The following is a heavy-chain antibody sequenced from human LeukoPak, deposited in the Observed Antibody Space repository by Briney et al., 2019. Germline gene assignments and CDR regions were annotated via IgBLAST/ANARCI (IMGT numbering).Heavy chain of an antibody. V-gene: IGHV3-48*01. D-gene: IGHD6-13*01. Sequence: PGGSLRLSCAASGFTFSDYSMDWVRQAPGKGLEWLSFITSGSDNIHYADSVKGRFTISRDNAKNSLFLRMNNLRPEDTAVYFCARDMSSRSWHAFDYWGQGTLVTVSS. CDR1: GFTFSDYS. CDR3: ARDMSSRSWHAFDY. J-gene: IGHJ4*02. CDR2: ITSGSDNI.